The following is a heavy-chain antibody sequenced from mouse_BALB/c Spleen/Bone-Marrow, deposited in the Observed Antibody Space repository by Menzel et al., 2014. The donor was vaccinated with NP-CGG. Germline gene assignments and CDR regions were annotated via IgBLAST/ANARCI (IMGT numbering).Heavy chain of an antibody. CDR1: GYTFTSYW. D-gene: IGHD2-14*01. V-gene: IGHV1S127*01. CDR3: TNLGTY. Sequence: VQLQQSGAELAKPGASVKMSCKASGYTFTSYWMHWVKQRPGQGLEWIGAIDPSDNYTHYNQEFKGKATLTVDTSSSTAYMQHSSQTSDNSAIYYCTNLGTYWGQGTLVTVSA. J-gene: IGHJ3*01. CDR2: IDPSDNYT.